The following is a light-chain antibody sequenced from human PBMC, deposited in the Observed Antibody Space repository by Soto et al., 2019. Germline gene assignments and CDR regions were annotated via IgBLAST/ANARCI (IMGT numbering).Light chain of an antibody. Sequence: EIVLTQSPATLSLSPGERATLSCRASQSVSSYLAWYQQKPGQAPRLLIYDASNIDTGIPASFSSSGSGTDFTLTISSLEPEDFAVYYCQQRSNWPRYTFGQGTKLEIK. J-gene: IGKJ2*01. CDR3: QQRSNWPRYT. CDR1: QSVSSY. CDR2: DAS. V-gene: IGKV3-11*01.